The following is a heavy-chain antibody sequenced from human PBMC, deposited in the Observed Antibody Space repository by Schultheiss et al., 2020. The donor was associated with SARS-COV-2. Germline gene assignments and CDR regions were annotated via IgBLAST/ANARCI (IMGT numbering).Heavy chain of an antibody. J-gene: IGHJ4*02. CDR1: GYSFTSYW. V-gene: IGHV5-51*01. Sequence: GESLKISCKGSGYSFTSYWIGWVRQMPGKGLEWMGIIYPGDSDTRYSPSFQGQVTISADKSISTAYLQWSSLKASDTAMYYCARRDGIGGVIVIPEGFDYWGQGTLVTVSS. D-gene: IGHD3-16*02. CDR3: ARRDGIGGVIVIPEGFDY. CDR2: IYPGDSDT.